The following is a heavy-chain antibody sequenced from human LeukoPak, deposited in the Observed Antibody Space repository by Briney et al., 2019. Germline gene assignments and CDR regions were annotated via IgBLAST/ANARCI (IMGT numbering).Heavy chain of an antibody. V-gene: IGHV3-74*01. CDR3: GGSEDGYIDY. CDR2: ITTDGTNT. Sequence: GGSLRLSCAASGFTFTRHWMHWVRQAPGKGLEWVSRITTDGTNTIYADFVEGRFTISRDNARNTLYLQMSSLRAGDTAVYYCGGSEDGYIDYWGQGTLVTVSS. CDR1: GFTFTRHW. D-gene: IGHD5-24*01. J-gene: IGHJ4*02.